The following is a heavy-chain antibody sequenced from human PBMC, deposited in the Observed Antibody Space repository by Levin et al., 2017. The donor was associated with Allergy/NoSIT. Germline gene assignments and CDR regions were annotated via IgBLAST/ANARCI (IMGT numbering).Heavy chain of an antibody. CDR3: TKDDLFARGATYRYSGFDS. CDR1: GFTFSSYA. CDR2: IVDSGAST. Sequence: HTGGSLRLSCAASGFTFSSYALSWVRQAPGKGLEWVSGIVDSGASTYYADSVKGRFTISRDNSKNTLYLQMNSLRAEDTAMYYCTKDDLFARGATYRYSGFDSWGQGTLVTVSS. D-gene: IGHD3-10*01. V-gene: IGHV3-23*01. J-gene: IGHJ4*02.